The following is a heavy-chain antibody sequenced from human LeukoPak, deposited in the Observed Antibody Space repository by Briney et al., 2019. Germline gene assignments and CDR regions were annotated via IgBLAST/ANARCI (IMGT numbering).Heavy chain of an antibody. Sequence: GGSLRLSCAASGFTFSSYSMNWVRQAPGKGLEWVSSISSSSSYIYHADSVKGRFTISRDNAKNSLYLQMNSLRAEDTAVYFCARDQYTNSGNWFDPWGQGTLVTVSS. CDR1: GFTFSSYS. J-gene: IGHJ5*02. CDR3: ARDQYTNSGNWFDP. CDR2: ISSSSSYI. D-gene: IGHD7-27*01. V-gene: IGHV3-21*01.